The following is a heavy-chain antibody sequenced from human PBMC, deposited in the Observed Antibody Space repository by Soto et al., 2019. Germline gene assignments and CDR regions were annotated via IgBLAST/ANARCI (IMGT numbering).Heavy chain of an antibody. CDR3: VAMLRGVRGSGDY. J-gene: IGHJ4*02. D-gene: IGHD3-10*01. CDR2: TRNKANSYTT. V-gene: IGHV3-72*01. Sequence: EVQLVESGGGLVQPGGSLRLSCAASGFTFSDHHMDWVRQAPGKGLEWVGRTRNKANSYTTEYAASVKGRFTISRDDSKNSLYLQMNSLKTDDTAVYYCVAMLRGVRGSGDYWGQGTLVTVSS. CDR1: GFTFSDHH.